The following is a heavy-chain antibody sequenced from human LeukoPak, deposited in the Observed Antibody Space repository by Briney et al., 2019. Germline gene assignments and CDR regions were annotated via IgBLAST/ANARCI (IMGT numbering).Heavy chain of an antibody. CDR2: ISGSSSQV. V-gene: IGHV3-21*01. CDR3: ARVSVVRGYDY. Sequence: GGSLRLSCEASGFRFSIYNMNWVRLAPGKGLEWVSSISGSSSQVWYADSVKGRFTSSRDNAKNSLYLQMSSLRVEDTAVYYCARVSVVRGYDYWGQGTLVTVSS. D-gene: IGHD2-15*01. CDR1: GFRFSIYN. J-gene: IGHJ4*02.